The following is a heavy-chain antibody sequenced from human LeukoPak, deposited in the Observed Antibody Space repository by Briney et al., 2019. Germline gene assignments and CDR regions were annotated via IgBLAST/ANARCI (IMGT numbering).Heavy chain of an antibody. V-gene: IGHV3-23*01. CDR1: GFTFSSYA. CDR3: AKDPRDFWSGSSYYYYYMDV. CDR2: ISSSGGNT. Sequence: GGSLRLSCAASGFTFSSYAMSWVRQAPGKGLEWVSAISSSGGNTYYADSVRGRFTISRDNSKNTLYLQMNSLRAEDTAVYYCAKDPRDFWSGSSYYYYYMDVWGKGTTVTVSS. J-gene: IGHJ6*03. D-gene: IGHD3-3*01.